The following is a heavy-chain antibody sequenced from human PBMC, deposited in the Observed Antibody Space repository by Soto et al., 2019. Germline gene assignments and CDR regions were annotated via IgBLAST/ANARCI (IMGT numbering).Heavy chain of an antibody. V-gene: IGHV1-46*01. CDR2: INPTTGLT. CDR1: GYAFRNNF. Sequence: ASVKVSCQESGYAFRNNFMHWVRQAPAQGLEWMGVINPTTGLTSNAQKFQGRITMTSDTSSSTAYMELSSLRSEDTAVYYCARALRNGYFYGMDIWGQVTTVTVSS. D-gene: IGHD2-8*01. CDR3: ARALRNGYFYGMDI. J-gene: IGHJ6*02.